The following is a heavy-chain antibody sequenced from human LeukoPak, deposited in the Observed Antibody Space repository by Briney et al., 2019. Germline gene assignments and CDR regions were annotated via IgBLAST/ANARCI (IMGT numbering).Heavy chain of an antibody. CDR1: GGSISSYY. D-gene: IGHD2-15*01. V-gene: IGHV4-59*01. CDR2: IYYSGST. Sequence: SETLSLTCTVSGGSISSYYWSWIRQPPGKGLEWIGYIYYSGSTNYNPSLKSRVTISVDTSKNQFSLKLSSVTAADTAVYYCARVGGYCSGGSCYSLWDAFDIWGQGTMVTVSS. J-gene: IGHJ3*02. CDR3: ARVGGYCSGGSCYSLWDAFDI.